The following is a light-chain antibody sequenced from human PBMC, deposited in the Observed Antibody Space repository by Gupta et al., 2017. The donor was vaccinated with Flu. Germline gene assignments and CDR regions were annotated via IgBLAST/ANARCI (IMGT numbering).Light chain of an antibody. Sequence: TGSPATLSVSPGERATLSCRASQSVSSNLAWYQQKPGQAPRLLIYGASTRATGIPARFSGSGSGTEFTLTISSLQSEDFAVYYCQQDNNWPLTFGGGTKVEIK. CDR1: QSVSSN. V-gene: IGKV3-15*01. CDR3: QQDNNWPLT. J-gene: IGKJ4*01. CDR2: GAS.